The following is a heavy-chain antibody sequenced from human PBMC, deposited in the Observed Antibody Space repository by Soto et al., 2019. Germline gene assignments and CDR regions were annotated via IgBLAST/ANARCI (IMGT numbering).Heavy chain of an antibody. V-gene: IGHV3-74*01. CDR2: INSDGTTT. CDR3: VRDIR. Sequence: EVQLVESGGGLVQPGGSLRLSCAASGFTFNNFWMYWVRQTPEKGLVWVSSINSDGTTTIYADSVKGRFTISRDNAKNTLYLQMNSLTVEDTAIYYCVRDIRWGQGTLVTVSS. J-gene: IGHJ4*02. CDR1: GFTFNNFW.